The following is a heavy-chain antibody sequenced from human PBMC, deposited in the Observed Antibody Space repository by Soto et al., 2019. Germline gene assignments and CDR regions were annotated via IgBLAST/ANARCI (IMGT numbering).Heavy chain of an antibody. CDR3: ARGSSGGSWDYYYGMDV. J-gene: IGHJ6*02. CDR1: GGSISSGGYY. V-gene: IGHV4-31*03. Sequence: SETLSLTCTVSGGSISSGGYYWSWIRQHPGKGLEWIGYIYYSGSTSYNPSLKSRVTISVDTSKNQFSLKLSSVTAADTAVYYCARGSSGGSWDYYYGMDVWGQGTTVTVSS. CDR2: IYYSGST. D-gene: IGHD2-15*01.